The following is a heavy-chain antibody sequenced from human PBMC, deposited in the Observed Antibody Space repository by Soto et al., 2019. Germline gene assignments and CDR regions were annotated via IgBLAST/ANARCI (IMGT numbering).Heavy chain of an antibody. Sequence: EVQMVESGGGLVKPGGSLRLSCAASGFTFSDAWMNWVRQAPGKGLEWVGRVKSKTDGWKTDYATPVKGRFSISRDESKNTLFLQMKSLKTEDTAVYFCATELYCASSTCPFAFDIWGQGTMVTVSS. J-gene: IGHJ3*02. CDR2: VKSKTDGWKT. CDR1: GFTFSDAW. CDR3: ATELYCASSTCPFAFDI. V-gene: IGHV3-15*01. D-gene: IGHD2-21*01.